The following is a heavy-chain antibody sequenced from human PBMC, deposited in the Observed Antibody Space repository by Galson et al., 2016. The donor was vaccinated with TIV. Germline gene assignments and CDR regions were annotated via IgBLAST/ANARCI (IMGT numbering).Heavy chain of an antibody. D-gene: IGHD5-18*01. V-gene: IGHV1-69*13. J-gene: IGHJ6*02. CDR3: ATDRNTALDTYHYYYGMDV. CDR1: GDTISSYV. Sequence: SVKVSCKASGDTISSYVFNWVRLAPGQGLEWMGGIIPLFGTTNYAQKFQGRVTISADESTSTAYMELSSLRSEDTAVFYCATDRNTALDTYHYYYGMDVWGPGTTVTVSS. CDR2: IIPLFGTT.